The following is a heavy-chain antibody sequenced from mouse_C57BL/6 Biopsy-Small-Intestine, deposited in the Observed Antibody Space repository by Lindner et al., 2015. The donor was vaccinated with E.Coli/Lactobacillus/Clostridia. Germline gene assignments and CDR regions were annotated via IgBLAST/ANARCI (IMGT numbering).Heavy chain of an antibody. Sequence: VQLQESGAELVRPGTSAKVSCKASGYAFTNYLIEWVKQRPGQGLEWIGVINPGSGGTNYSEKFKGKATLTADKSSSTAYMQLSSLTSEDSAVYFCARGYGSSYGGFAYWGQGTLVTVSA. CDR2: INPGSGGT. J-gene: IGHJ3*01. CDR3: ARGYGSSYGGFAY. D-gene: IGHD1-1*01. V-gene: IGHV1-54*01. CDR1: GYAFTNYL.